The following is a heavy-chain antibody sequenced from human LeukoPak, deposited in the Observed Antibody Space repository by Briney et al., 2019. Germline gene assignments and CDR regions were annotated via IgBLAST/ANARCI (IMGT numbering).Heavy chain of an antibody. Sequence: SVKVSCKASGGTFSSYAISWVRQAPGQGLEWMGGIIPIFGTANYAQKFQGRVTITADESTSTAYMELSSLGSEDTAVYYCASSPPTSSYYYYYMDVRGKGPTVTV. J-gene: IGHJ6*03. D-gene: IGHD2-2*01. V-gene: IGHV1-69*13. CDR1: GGTFSSYA. CDR3: ASSPPTSSYYYYYMDV. CDR2: IIPIFGTA.